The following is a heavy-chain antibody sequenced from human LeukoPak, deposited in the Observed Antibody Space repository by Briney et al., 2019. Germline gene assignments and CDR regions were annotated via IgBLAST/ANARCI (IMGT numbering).Heavy chain of an antibody. Sequence: SETLSLTCTVSGDSISSGDYYWSWIRQPAGKGLEWIGRIYTSGSTNYNPSLKSRVTMSLDTSKNQFSLKLSSVTAADTAVYYCARDLDSINWYGIPPGWFDPWGQGTLVTVSS. CDR2: IYTSGST. CDR3: ARDLDSINWYGIPPGWFDP. CDR1: GDSISSGDYY. D-gene: IGHD6-13*01. J-gene: IGHJ5*02. V-gene: IGHV4-61*02.